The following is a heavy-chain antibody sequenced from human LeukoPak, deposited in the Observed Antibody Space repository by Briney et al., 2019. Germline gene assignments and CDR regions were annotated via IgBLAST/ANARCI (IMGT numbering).Heavy chain of an antibody. CDR3: VSRLGYCSGGSCHGGFDY. V-gene: IGHV3-21*01. Sequence: GGSLRLSCAASGFTFSSYSMNWVRQAPGKGLEWVSSISSSSSYIYYADSVKGRFTISRDNAKNSLYLQMNSLRAEDTAVYYCVSRLGYCSGGSCHGGFDYWGQGTLVTVSS. D-gene: IGHD2-15*01. CDR2: ISSSSSYI. J-gene: IGHJ4*02. CDR1: GFTFSSYS.